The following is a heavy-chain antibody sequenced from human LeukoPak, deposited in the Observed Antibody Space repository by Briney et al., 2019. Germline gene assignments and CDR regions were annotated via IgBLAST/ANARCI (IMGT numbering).Heavy chain of an antibody. Sequence: GASVTVSCKASGGTFSSYAISWVRQAPGQGLEWMGGIIPIFGTANYAQKFQGRVTITADESTSTAYMELSSLRSEDTAVYYCAREDIVVVPAAMGGYYYYGMDVWGKGTTVTVSS. V-gene: IGHV1-69*13. D-gene: IGHD2-2*01. CDR3: AREDIVVVPAAMGGYYYYGMDV. CDR1: GGTFSSYA. CDR2: IIPIFGTA. J-gene: IGHJ6*04.